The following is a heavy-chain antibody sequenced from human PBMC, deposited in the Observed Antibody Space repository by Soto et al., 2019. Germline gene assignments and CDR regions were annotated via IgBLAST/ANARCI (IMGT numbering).Heavy chain of an antibody. CDR2: IYWDDDT. Sequence: GPTLVNPTQTLTLTCTFSGFSLSTYGVGVGWIRQPPGKALEWLALIYWDDDTRFSPSLNSRLAITKDTSKSQVVLTMTHMDPVDTATYYCAHRPGFSMAFDYWGPGSLVTVSS. V-gene: IGHV2-5*02. D-gene: IGHD3-10*01. CDR1: GFSLSTYGVG. CDR3: AHRPGFSMAFDY. J-gene: IGHJ4*02.